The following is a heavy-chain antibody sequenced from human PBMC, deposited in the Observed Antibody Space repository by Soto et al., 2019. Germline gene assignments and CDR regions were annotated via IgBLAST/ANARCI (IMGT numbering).Heavy chain of an antibody. CDR3: ARVNYDFWSGYYFGMDV. Sequence: SQTLSLTCAISGDSVSSNSASWNWIRQSPSRGLEWLGRTYYRSKWYNDYAVSVKSRITINPDTSKNQFSLQLNSVTPEDTAVYYCARVNYDFWSGYYFGMDVWDQGTTVTVSS. V-gene: IGHV6-1*01. CDR1: GDSVSSNSAS. D-gene: IGHD3-3*01. CDR2: TYYRSKWYN. J-gene: IGHJ6*02.